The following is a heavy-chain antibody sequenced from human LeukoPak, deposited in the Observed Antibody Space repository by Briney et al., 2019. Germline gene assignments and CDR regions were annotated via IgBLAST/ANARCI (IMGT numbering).Heavy chain of an antibody. D-gene: IGHD1-7*01. J-gene: IGHJ4*02. CDR2: IKQDGSEK. Sequence: GGSLRLSCAASGFTFSSYAMNWVRQAPGKGLEWVANIKQDGSEKYYVDSVKGRFTISRDNAKNSLYLQMNSLGAEDTAVYYCARWVSYNWNYVVDYWGQGTLVTVSS. V-gene: IGHV3-7*05. CDR1: GFTFSSYA. CDR3: ARWVSYNWNYVVDY.